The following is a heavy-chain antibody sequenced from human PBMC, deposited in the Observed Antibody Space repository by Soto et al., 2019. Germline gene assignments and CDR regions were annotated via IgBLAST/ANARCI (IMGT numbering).Heavy chain of an antibody. J-gene: IGHJ3*02. CDR1: GFTFGDYA. CDR3: TRDGIVVVTATPGSDAFDI. D-gene: IGHD2-21*02. V-gene: IGHV3-49*03. CDR2: IRSKAYGGTT. Sequence: GGSLRLSCTASGFTFGDYAMSWFRQAPGKGLEWVGFIRSKAYGGTTEYAASVKGRFTISRDDSKSIAYLQMNSLKTEDTAAYYCTRDGIVVVTATPGSDAFDIWGQGTMVTVSS.